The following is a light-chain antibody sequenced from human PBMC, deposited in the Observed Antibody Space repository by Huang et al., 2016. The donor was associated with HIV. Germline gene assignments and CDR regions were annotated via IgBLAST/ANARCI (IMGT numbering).Light chain of an antibody. CDR1: QSVASW. V-gene: IGKV1-5*03. CDR3: QQYSTFPMYT. J-gene: IGKJ2*01. CDR2: QAS. Sequence: DIQMTQSPPTLSASVGDRVNINCRASQSVASWVAWYQQKPGKAPKLLIYQASLLDGVAPSRFSGSGSETEFTLTIAVLQPDDSATYYCQQYSTFPMYTFAQGTKLEI.